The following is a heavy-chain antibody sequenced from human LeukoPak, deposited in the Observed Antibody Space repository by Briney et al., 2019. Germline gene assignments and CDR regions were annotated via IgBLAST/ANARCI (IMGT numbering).Heavy chain of an antibody. Sequence: PGGSLRLSCAASGFTFSSYGMHWVRQAPGKGLEWVAFIRSDGSIKYYADSVKGRFTISRDNSKNTLYLQMNSLRAEDTAVYYCASRDYYDSSGYYDTFDIWGQGTMVTVSS. D-gene: IGHD3-22*01. V-gene: IGHV3-30*02. CDR3: ASRDYYDSSGYYDTFDI. CDR1: GFTFSSYG. J-gene: IGHJ3*02. CDR2: IRSDGSIK.